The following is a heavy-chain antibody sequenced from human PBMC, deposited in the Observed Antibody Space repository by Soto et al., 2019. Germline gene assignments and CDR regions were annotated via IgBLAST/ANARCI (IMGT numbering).Heavy chain of an antibody. CDR1: GFTFSSYA. CDR2: ISSNGGST. Sequence: PGGSLRLSCAASGFTFSSYAMHWVRQAPGKGLEYVSAISSNGGSTYYANSVKGRFTISRDNSKNTLYLQMGSLRAEDMAVYYCARDESGSSSTSCYVGPADYYYYMDVWGKGTTVTVSS. J-gene: IGHJ6*03. D-gene: IGHD2-2*01. CDR3: ARDESGSSSTSCYVGPADYYYYMDV. V-gene: IGHV3-64*01.